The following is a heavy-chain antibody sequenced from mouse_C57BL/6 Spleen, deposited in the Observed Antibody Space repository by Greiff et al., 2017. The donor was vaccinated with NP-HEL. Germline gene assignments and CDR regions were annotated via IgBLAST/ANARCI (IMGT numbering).Heavy chain of an antibody. V-gene: IGHV1-39*01. D-gene: IGHD1-1*01. CDR3: ARDPYYYGSEFHYAMDY. CDR1: GYSFTDYN. Sequence: VHVKQSGPELVKPGASVKISCKASGYSFTDYNMNWVKQSNGKSLEWIGVINPNYGTTSYNQKFKGKATLTVDQSSSTAYMQLNSLTSEDSAVYYCARDPYYYGSEFHYAMDYWGQGTSVTVSS. CDR2: INPNYGTT. J-gene: IGHJ4*01.